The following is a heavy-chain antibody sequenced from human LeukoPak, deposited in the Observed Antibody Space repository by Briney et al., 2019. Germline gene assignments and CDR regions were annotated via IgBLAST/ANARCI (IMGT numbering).Heavy chain of an antibody. CDR3: ARVPANQYNSNYGAGY. Sequence: GGSLRLSCAASGFTFSSYWMHWVRQAPGKGLVWVSRINSDGSSTSYADSVKGRFTISRDNAKNSLYLQMNSLRAEDTAVYYCARVPANQYNSNYGAGYWGQGTLVTVSS. CDR1: GFTFSSYW. V-gene: IGHV3-74*01. CDR2: INSDGSST. J-gene: IGHJ4*02. D-gene: IGHD1-7*01.